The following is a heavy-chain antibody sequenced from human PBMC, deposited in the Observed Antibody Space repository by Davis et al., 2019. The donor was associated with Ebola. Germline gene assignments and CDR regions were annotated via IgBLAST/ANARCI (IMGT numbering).Heavy chain of an antibody. J-gene: IGHJ6*03. V-gene: IGHV4-59*01. CDR2: IYYRGGS. D-gene: IGHD3-10*01. CDR3: VREDYFASGTYSYYYMDV. CDR1: GGSISNSY. Sequence: PSETLSLTCTVSGGSISNSYWSWIRQPPGQGLEWIGYIYYRGGSNYNPSLKSRVAISLDASKNQFSLEVTSVTAADTAVYYCVREDYFASGTYSYYYMDVWGKGTTVTVSS.